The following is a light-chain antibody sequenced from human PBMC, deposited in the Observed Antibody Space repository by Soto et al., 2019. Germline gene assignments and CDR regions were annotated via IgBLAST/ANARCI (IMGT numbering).Light chain of an antibody. CDR1: QSVTTR. J-gene: IGKJ5*01. Sequence: IVLTQSPGTLSLSPGERVTLSCRASQSVTTRLAWYQHKPGQAPTLLMSGASNRASGVPVRFSGSGSGTDFKLTITRLEPEDFALYYCQQYGGSPITFGLGTRLEIK. V-gene: IGKV3-20*01. CDR2: GAS. CDR3: QQYGGSPIT.